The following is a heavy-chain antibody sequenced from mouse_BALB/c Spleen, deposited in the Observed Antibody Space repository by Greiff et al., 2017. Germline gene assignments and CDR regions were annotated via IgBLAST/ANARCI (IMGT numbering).Heavy chain of an antibody. CDR1: GFSLTSYG. CDR2: IWAGGST. J-gene: IGHJ3*01. CDR3: ARDRTYGYDVAWFAY. D-gene: IGHD2-2*01. Sequence: VQLVESGPGLVAPSQSLSITCTVSGFSLTSYGVHWVRQPPGKGLEWLGVIWAGGSTNYNSALMSRLSISKDNSKSQVFLKMNSLQTDDTAMYYCARDRTYGYDVAWFAYWGQGTLVTVSA. V-gene: IGHV2-9*02.